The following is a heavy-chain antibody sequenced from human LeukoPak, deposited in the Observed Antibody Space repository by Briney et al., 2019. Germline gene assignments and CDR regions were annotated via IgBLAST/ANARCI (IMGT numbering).Heavy chain of an antibody. CDR3: ARGWRLAYCGGDCYSTDY. J-gene: IGHJ4*02. Sequence: ASVRVSCKASGYTFTGYYMHWVRQAPGQGLEWMGWINPNSGGTNYAQKFQGRVTMTRDTSISTAYMELSRLRSDDTAVYYCARGWRLAYCGGDCYSTDYWGQGTLVTVSS. D-gene: IGHD2-21*02. V-gene: IGHV1-2*02. CDR1: GYTFTGYY. CDR2: INPNSGGT.